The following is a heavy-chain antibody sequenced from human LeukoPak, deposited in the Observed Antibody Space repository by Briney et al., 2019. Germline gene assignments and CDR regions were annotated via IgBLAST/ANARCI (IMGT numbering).Heavy chain of an antibody. CDR2: ISSSSSYI. CDR3: ARAFLGAFDI. D-gene: IGHD2/OR15-2a*01. CDR1: GSTFSSYS. V-gene: IGHV3-21*01. Sequence: PGGSLRLSCAASGSTFSSYSMNWVRQAPGKGLEWVSSISSSSSYIYYADSVKGRFTISRDNAKNSLYLQMNSLRAEDTAVYYCARAFLGAFDIWGQGTMVTVSS. J-gene: IGHJ3*02.